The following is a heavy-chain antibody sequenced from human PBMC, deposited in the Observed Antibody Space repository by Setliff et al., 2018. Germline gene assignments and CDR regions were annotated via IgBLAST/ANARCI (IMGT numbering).Heavy chain of an antibody. CDR1: GFTFRDYT. V-gene: IGHV3-23*01. D-gene: IGHD4-17*01. J-gene: IGHJ4*02. CDR2: VIQDGNG. CDR3: VKDRVNDGVWDFDS. Sequence: PGGSLSLSCAASGFTFRDYTMAWVRQAPGKGLEWVAGVIQDGNGYYADSMKGRSVISRDNSRSSCFLQLNNLRPEDTATYYCVKDRVNDGVWDFDSWGQGIVVTVSS.